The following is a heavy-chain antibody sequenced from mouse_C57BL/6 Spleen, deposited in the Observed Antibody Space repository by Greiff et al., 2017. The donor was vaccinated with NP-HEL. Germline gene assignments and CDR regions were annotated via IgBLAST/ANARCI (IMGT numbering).Heavy chain of an antibody. J-gene: IGHJ2*01. D-gene: IGHD1-1*01. CDR3: TRGAVYYGSSFDY. V-gene: IGHV5-9-1*02. Sequence: EVMLVESGEGLVKPEGSLKLSCAASGFTFSSYAMSWVRQTPEKRLEWVAYISSGGDYIYYADTVKGRCTISRDNARNTLYLQMSSLKSEDTAMYYCTRGAVYYGSSFDYWGQGTTLTVSS. CDR2: ISSGGDYI. CDR1: GFTFSSYA.